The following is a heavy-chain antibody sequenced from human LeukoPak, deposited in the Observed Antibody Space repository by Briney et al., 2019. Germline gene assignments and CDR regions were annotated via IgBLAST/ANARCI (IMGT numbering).Heavy chain of an antibody. D-gene: IGHD5-12*01. CDR2: IYPGDSDT. J-gene: IGHJ5*02. Sequence: GESLKISCKGSGYSFTSYWIGWVRQMPGKGLEWMGIIYPGDSDTRFSPSFQGQVTISADKSISTAYLQWSSLKASDTAMYYCARQEVECSSGYGNWFDPWGQGTLVTVSS. V-gene: IGHV5-51*01. CDR1: GYSFTSYW. CDR3: ARQEVECSSGYGNWFDP.